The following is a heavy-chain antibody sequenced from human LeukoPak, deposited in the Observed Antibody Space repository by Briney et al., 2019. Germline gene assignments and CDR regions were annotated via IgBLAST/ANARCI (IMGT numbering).Heavy chain of an antibody. CDR3: ARGRSEYHPCSSTSCSGYYYYMDV. D-gene: IGHD2-2*01. J-gene: IGHJ6*03. CDR2: IIPIFGTA. V-gene: IGHV1-69*13. CDR1: GGTFSSYA. Sequence: SVKVSCKASGGTFSSYAISWVRQAPGQGLEWMGGIIPIFGTANYAQKFQGRVTITADESTSTAYMELSSLRSEDTAVYYCARGRSEYHPCSSTSCSGYYYYMDVWGKGTTVTISS.